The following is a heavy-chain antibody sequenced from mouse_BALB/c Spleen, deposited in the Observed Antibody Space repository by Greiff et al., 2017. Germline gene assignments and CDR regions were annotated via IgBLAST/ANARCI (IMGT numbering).Heavy chain of an antibody. Sequence: EVKVEESGPGLVKPSQSLSLTCTVTGYSITSDYAWNWIRQFPGNKLEWMGYISYSGSTSYNPSLKSRISITRDTSKNQFFLQLNSVTTEDTATYYCARYLQLGRWYFDVWGAGTTVTVSS. J-gene: IGHJ1*01. D-gene: IGHD4-1*02. CDR1: GYSITSDYA. CDR3: ARYLQLGRWYFDV. V-gene: IGHV3-2*02. CDR2: ISYSGST.